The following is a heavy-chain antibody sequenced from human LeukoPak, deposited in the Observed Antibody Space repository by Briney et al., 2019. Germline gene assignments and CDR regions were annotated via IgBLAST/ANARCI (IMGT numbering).Heavy chain of an antibody. D-gene: IGHD4-11*01. CDR2: ISPSGGST. V-gene: IGHV1-46*01. CDR3: ARDRNLWPFDY. Sequence: WASVKVSCKAFGYTFTSNYMHWVRQAPGQGPEWMGVISPSGGSTTYAQKFQGRVTLTRDMSTSTDYLELSSLRSEDTAVYYCARDRNLWPFDYWGQGTLVTVSS. J-gene: IGHJ4*02. CDR1: GYTFTSNY.